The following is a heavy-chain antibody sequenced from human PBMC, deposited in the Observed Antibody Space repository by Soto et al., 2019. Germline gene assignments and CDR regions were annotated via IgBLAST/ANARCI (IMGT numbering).Heavy chain of an antibody. V-gene: IGHV1-18*01. CDR1: GYTFTSYG. D-gene: IGHD4-4*01. CDR2: ISAYNGNT. J-gene: IGHJ6*02. Sequence: ASVKVSCKASGYTFTSYGISWVRQAPGQGLEWMGWISAYNGNTNYAQKLQGRVTMTTDTSTSTAYMELRSLRSDDTAVYYCARGWMTTVTSAGPYSGMDVWGQGTTVTVSS. CDR3: ARGWMTTVTSAGPYSGMDV.